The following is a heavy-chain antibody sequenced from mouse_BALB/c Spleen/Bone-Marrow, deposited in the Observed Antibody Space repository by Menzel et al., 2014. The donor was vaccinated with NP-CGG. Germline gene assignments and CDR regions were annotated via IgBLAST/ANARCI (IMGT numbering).Heavy chain of an antibody. CDR2: IYPYNGGT. J-gene: IGHJ2*01. V-gene: IGHV1S29*02. D-gene: IGHD4-1*01. Sequence: VKLMESRPEPLKPCASVMISCKSSGYTLTDCNMHWVKQSHGKSLDWIGYIYPYNGGTGYNQKFKSKATLTVDNSSSTAYMKLRNQTSEDSAGYYCVRLGRDYWGQGTTLTISS. CDR3: VRLGRDY. CDR1: GYTLTDCN.